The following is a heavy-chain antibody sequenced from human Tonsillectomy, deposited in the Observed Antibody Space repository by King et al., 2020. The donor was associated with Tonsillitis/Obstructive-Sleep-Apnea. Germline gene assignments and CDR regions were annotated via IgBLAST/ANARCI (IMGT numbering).Heavy chain of an antibody. CDR1: GFTFSTYT. D-gene: IGHD2-15*01. CDR3: AKDFGRVSLGRSY. V-gene: IGHV3-23*04. Sequence: VQLVESGGDLVQPGGSLRLSCAASGFTFSTYTMSWVRQAPGKGLEWVSPIDGSGRSTYYADLVKGRFTISRDNSKNTLYLQMNSLRVADTAVYYCAKDFGRVSLGRSYWGQGTLVTVSA. CDR2: IDGSGRST. J-gene: IGHJ4*02.